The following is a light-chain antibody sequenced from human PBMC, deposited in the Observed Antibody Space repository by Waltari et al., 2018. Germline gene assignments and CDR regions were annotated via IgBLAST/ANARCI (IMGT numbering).Light chain of an antibody. J-gene: IGLJ1*01. V-gene: IGLV3-21*02. CDR2: DDG. CDR3: QVWDSGSNHYV. Sequence: SYELTQPPSVSVAPGQTARITCAGDKLGSKNVHWYHHKPGLAPVLVVYDDGDRPSGIPERFSGSNSGNTAALTISRVDAGDEAEYYCQVWDSGSNHYVFGTVTKVTVL. CDR1: KLGSKN.